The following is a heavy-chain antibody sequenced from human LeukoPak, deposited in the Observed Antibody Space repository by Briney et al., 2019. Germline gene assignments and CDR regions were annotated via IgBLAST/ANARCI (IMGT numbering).Heavy chain of an antibody. CDR3: ARRHRTQHIYFYYYLDV. CDR2: ISDSGSPT. CDR1: DFTFSSYA. D-gene: IGHD1-1*01. Sequence: TGGSLRLACTASDFTFSSYAMSWVRQAPGKGLEWVSGISDSGSPTYYADSVKGRFTVSRDNSENTLYLEMNSLRAEDSAVYYCARRHRTQHIYFYYYLDVWGEGTAVTVSS. J-gene: IGHJ6*03. V-gene: IGHV3-23*01.